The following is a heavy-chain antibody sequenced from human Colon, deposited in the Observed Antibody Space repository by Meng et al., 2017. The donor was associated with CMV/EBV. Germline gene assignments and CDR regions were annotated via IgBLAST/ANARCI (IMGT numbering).Heavy chain of an antibody. CDR3: ARDSSSWYADY. J-gene: IGHJ4*02. CDR2: IYSGGST. D-gene: IGHD6-13*01. V-gene: IGHV3-66*01. CDR1: GFTVSGNY. Sequence: EAAVGESGGGLVRAGGALRLSCAGSGFTVSGNYMSWVRQAPGKGLEWVSVIYSGGSTYYADSVKGRFTISRDNSKNTLYLQMNSLRAEDTAVYYCARDSSSWYADYWGQGTLVTVSS.